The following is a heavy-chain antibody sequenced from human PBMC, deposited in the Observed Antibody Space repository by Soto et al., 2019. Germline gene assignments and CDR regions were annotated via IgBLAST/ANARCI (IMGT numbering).Heavy chain of an antibody. CDR1: GGTFSSYT. J-gene: IGHJ4*02. V-gene: IGHV1-69*02. CDR3: ARSNILTGYCVDY. Sequence: SVKVSCKASGGTFSSYTISWVRQAPGQGLEWMGRIIPILGIANYAQKFQGRVTITADKSTSTAYMELSSLRSEDTAVYYCARSNILTGYCVDYWGQGTLVTVSS. D-gene: IGHD3-9*01. CDR2: IIPILGIA.